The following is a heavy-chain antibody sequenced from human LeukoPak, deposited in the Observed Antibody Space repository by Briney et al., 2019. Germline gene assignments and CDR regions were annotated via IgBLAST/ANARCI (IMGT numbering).Heavy chain of an antibody. CDR1: GGSISSDTYY. CDR3: AIELERPFDY. D-gene: IGHD1-1*01. J-gene: IGHJ4*02. Sequence: SETLSLTCTVSGGSISSDTYYWSWIRQPAGKGLEWIGEIYHSGSTNYNPSLKSRVTISVDKSKNQFSLKLSSVTAADTAVYYYAIELERPFDYWGQGTLVTVSS. CDR2: IYHSGST. V-gene: IGHV4-61*10.